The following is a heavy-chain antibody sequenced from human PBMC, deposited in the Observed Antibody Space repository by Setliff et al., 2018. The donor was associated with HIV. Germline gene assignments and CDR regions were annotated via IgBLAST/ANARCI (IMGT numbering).Heavy chain of an antibody. Sequence: LTCAVYGGSFNDYYWTWIRQPPGKGLEWIGEIDHSGSTKYHASLKSRVTISIDTSKNQISPKLSSVTAADTAVYHCARGLNHYGSGSYLPLGYWGQGTLVTVSS. D-gene: IGHD3-10*01. J-gene: IGHJ4*02. V-gene: IGHV4-34*01. CDR2: IDHSGST. CDR1: GGSFNDYY. CDR3: ARGLNHYGSGSYLPLGY.